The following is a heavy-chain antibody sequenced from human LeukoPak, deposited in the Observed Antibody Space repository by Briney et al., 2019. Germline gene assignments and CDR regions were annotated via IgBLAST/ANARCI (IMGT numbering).Heavy chain of an antibody. CDR3: ARGGYSSGRYYFDY. J-gene: IGHJ4*02. D-gene: IGHD6-19*01. V-gene: IGHV3-48*02. CDR1: GLTFSSYL. CDR2: ISSGSSTI. Sequence: GGSLRLSCAASGLTFSSYLMNWVRQAPGKGLEWVAYISSGSSTIYYADSVKGRFTISRDNAKNSLYLQMNSLRDEDTAVYYCARGGYSSGRYYFDYRGQGTLVTVSS.